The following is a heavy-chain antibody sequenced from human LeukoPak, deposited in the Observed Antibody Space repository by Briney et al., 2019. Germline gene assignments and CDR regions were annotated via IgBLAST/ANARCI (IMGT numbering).Heavy chain of an antibody. J-gene: IGHJ5*02. CDR2: IYPSGSI. Sequence: PSETLSLTCTVSGGSISSYYWSWIRQPAGKGLEWIGRIYPSGSINYNPSLKSRVTMSVDTSKNQFSLKLSSVTAADTAVYYCARDEVYYYDSSGYYFYFDPWGQGTLVTVSS. D-gene: IGHD3-22*01. V-gene: IGHV4-4*07. CDR1: GGSISSYY. CDR3: ARDEVYYYDSSGYYFYFDP.